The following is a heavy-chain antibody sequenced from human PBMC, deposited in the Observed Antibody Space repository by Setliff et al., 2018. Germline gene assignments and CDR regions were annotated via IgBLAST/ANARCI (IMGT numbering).Heavy chain of an antibody. CDR1: GYSISSGYY. V-gene: IGHV4-31*02. CDR3: AREVGYYDSSGYPDV. Sequence: PSETLSLTCGVSGYSISSGYYWSWIRQHPGKGLEWIGYIYYSGSTYYNPSLKSRVTISVDTSKNQFSLKLSSVTAADTAVYYCAREVGYYDSSGYPDVWGKGTTVTVSS. J-gene: IGHJ6*04. CDR2: IYYSGST. D-gene: IGHD3-22*01.